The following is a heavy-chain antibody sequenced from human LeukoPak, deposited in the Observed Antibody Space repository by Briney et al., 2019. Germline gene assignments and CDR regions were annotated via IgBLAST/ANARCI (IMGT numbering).Heavy chain of an antibody. J-gene: IGHJ1*01. Sequence: SETLSLTCTVSGGSVSSSSYYWGWIRQPPGKGLEWIGSIYYSGSTNYNPSLKSRATISVDTSKNQFSLRLSSVTAADTAVYYCASTRYLDWPYGIQYWGQGTLVTVSS. CDR1: GGSVSSSSYY. D-gene: IGHD3-9*01. CDR2: IYYSGST. V-gene: IGHV4-39*07. CDR3: ASTRYLDWPYGIQY.